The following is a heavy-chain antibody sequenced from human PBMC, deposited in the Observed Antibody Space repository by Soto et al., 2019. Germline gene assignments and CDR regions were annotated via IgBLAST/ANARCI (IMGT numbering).Heavy chain of an antibody. V-gene: IGHV4-59*12. CDR2: IYNGATT. J-gene: IGHJ4*02. CDR3: ARGMTTVTTYDY. Sequence: SQTLSLTCIVSEGSISSYYWTWTRKPPGKGLEWIGCIYNGATTNYNPSLKSRVTISVDRSKNQFSLNLSSVTAADKAVYYCARGMTTVTTYDYWGQGTLVTVSS. CDR1: EGSISSYY. D-gene: IGHD4-4*01.